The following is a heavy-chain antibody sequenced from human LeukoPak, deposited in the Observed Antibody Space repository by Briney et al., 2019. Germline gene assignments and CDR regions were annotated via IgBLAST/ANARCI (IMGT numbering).Heavy chain of an antibody. CDR3: AKEAGRWELE. V-gene: IGHV3-30*18. D-gene: IGHD1-26*01. J-gene: IGHJ4*02. Sequence: PGRSLRLSCSASGFTFSSYGIHWVRQAPGKGLEWVAVISNDGSNQYYADSVKGRFTISRDNSKTTLYLQMNSLRAEDTAVYYCAKEAGRWELEWGQGTLVTVSS. CDR2: ISNDGSNQ. CDR1: GFTFSSYG.